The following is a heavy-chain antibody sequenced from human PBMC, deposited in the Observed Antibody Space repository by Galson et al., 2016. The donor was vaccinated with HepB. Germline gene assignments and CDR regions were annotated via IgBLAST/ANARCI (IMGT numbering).Heavy chain of an antibody. V-gene: IGHV3-33*01. CDR3: ASSVAAAGNWFDP. CDR2: IWYDGSEK. Sequence: SLRLSCAASGFTFSTYGMHWVRQAPGKGLEWVAVIWYDGSEKYYADSVKGRFTISRDNSKNTLYLRMNSLRAEDTAVYYCASSVAAAGNWFDPWGQGTLVTVSS. J-gene: IGHJ5*02. D-gene: IGHD6-13*01. CDR1: GFTFSTYG.